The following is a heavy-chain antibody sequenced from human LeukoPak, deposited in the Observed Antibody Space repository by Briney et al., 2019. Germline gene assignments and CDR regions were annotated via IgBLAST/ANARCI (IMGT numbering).Heavy chain of an antibody. CDR3: ARGALEGYCSGGSCPFFDY. J-gene: IGHJ4*02. CDR2: INHSGST. Sequence: NTSETLSLTCAVYGGSFSGYYWSWIRQPPGKGLEWIGEINHSGSTNYNPSLKSRVTISVDTSNNQFSLKLSSVTAADTAVYYCARGALEGYCSGGSCPFFDYWGQGTLVTVSS. CDR1: GGSFSGYY. V-gene: IGHV4-34*01. D-gene: IGHD2-15*01.